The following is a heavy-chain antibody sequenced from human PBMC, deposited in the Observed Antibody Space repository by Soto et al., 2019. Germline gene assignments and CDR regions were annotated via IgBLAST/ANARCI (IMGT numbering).Heavy chain of an antibody. CDR2: IYATGTT. CDR1: GSSISGYY. D-gene: IGHD1-1*01. Sequence: XETLSLTCTVSGSSISGYYWSWIRKSAGKGLEWIGRIYATGTTDYNPSLKSRVMMSVDTSKKQFSLKLRSVTAADTAVYYCVRDGTKTLRDWFDHWGQGISVTVSS. J-gene: IGHJ5*02. CDR3: VRDGTKTLRDWFDH. V-gene: IGHV4-4*07.